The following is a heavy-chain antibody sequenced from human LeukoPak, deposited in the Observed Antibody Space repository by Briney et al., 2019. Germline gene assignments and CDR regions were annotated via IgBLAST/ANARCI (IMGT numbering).Heavy chain of an antibody. V-gene: IGHV3-49*04. CDR2: IRSKAYGVTT. CDR3: TRDRIASSIFGVVISPPDY. CDR1: GFTFGDYA. Sequence: GSLSLSCTASGFTFGDYAMSWVRQAPGKGLEWVGFIRSKAYGVTTEYAASVKGRFTISRDDSKSIAYLQMNSLKTEDTAVYYCTRDRIASSIFGVVISPPDYWGQGTLVTVSS. D-gene: IGHD3-3*01. J-gene: IGHJ4*02.